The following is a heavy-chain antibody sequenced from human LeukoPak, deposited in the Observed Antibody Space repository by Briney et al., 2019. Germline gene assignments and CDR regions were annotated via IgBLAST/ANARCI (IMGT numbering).Heavy chain of an antibody. J-gene: IGHJ4*02. CDR2: IYSGGST. V-gene: IGHV3-66*01. D-gene: IGHD2-15*01. CDR3: ARDPVATPTSN. CDR1: GFTVSSNY. Sequence: PGGSLRLSCAASGFTVSSNYMSWVRQAPGKGLEWVSVIYSGGSTYYADSVKGRFTISRDNSKNTLYLQMNSLRAEDTAVYYCARDPVATPTSNWGQGTLVTVSX.